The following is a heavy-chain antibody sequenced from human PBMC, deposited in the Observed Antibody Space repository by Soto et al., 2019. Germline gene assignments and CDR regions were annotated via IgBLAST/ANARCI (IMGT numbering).Heavy chain of an antibody. CDR2: INAGNGNT. CDR1: GYSFTGYV. J-gene: IGHJ4*02. V-gene: IGHV1-3*01. Sequence: ASVKVSCKASGYSFTGYVIHWVRQAPGQSLEWMGWINAGNGNTEYSQKFQGRVTITRATSASTAYMEVNSLRYEDTAVYYCARDTLNGEFFYWGQGTLVTVSS. D-gene: IGHD3-10*01. CDR3: ARDTLNGEFFY.